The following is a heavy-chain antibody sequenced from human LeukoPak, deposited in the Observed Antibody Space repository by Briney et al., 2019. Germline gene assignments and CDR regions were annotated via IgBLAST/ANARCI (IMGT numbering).Heavy chain of an antibody. J-gene: IGHJ6*02. CDR2: ISRSSSHI. V-gene: IGHV3-21*01. CDR3: ARDRAALARMGGMDV. CDR1: GFTFSTYD. Sequence: GGSLRLSCAASGFTFSTYDMNWVRQAPGKGLEWVSYISRSSSHIYYAASMKGRLTISRDNAKSSLYLQMDSLRDEDTAIYYCARDRAALARMGGMDVWGQGTTVTVSS. D-gene: IGHD5-12*01.